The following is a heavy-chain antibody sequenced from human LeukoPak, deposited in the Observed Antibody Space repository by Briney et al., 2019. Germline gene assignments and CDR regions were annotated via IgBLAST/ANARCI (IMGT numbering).Heavy chain of an antibody. CDR2: ISYDGSNK. CDR3: AKSKYSSGWYYFGY. J-gene: IGHJ4*02. V-gene: IGHV3-30*18. Sequence: GGSLRLSCAASGFTFSSYWMSWVRQAPGKGLEWVTVISYDGSNKYYAGSVKGRFTISRDNSKNTLYLQMNSLRAGDTAVYYCAKSKYSSGWYYFGYWGQGTLVTVSS. CDR1: GFTFSSYW. D-gene: IGHD6-19*01.